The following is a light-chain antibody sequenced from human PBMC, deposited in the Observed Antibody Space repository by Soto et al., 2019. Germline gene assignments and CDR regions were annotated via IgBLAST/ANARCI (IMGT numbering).Light chain of an antibody. CDR3: QQYHNWPT. J-gene: IGKJ5*01. CDR2: KAS. CDR1: QTISSW. V-gene: IGKV1-5*03. Sequence: DIQMTQSPSTLSGSVGDRVTITCRASQTISSWLAWYQQKPGKAPKLLIYKASTLKSGVPSRFSGSGSGTDFTLTISSLQSEDFAIYYCQQYHNWPTFGQGTRLEIK.